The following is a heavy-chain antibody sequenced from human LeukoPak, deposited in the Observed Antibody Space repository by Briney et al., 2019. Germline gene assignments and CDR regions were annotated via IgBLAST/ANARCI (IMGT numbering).Heavy chain of an antibody. J-gene: IGHJ4*02. CDR2: TYYRSHXXY. D-gene: IGHD1-1*01. CDR1: GDSVSSNNAA. V-gene: IGHV6-1*01. Sequence: SQTLSLTCAISGDSVSSNNAAWNWIRQSPSRGLXXLGRTYYRSHXXYDYAXXVKGRITVNPDASKNQFSLQLKSVIPEDTAVYYCARESVAERFDCWSQGSLVTVSS. CDR3: ARESVAERFDC.